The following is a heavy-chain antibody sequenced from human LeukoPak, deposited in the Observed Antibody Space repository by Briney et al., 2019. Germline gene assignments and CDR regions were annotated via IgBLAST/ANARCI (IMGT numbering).Heavy chain of an antibody. D-gene: IGHD1-14*01. CDR1: GYSFTSYW. CDR2: IDPNNSYT. CDR3: SKQVSTGGAGHYYYYGMDV. J-gene: IGHJ6*04. V-gene: IGHV5-10-1*01. Sequence: GESLRFSCKGSGYSFTSYWISWVRQMPRKGREWMGRIDPNNSYTNYSPSFQGHVTISADKSISTAYLQWSSLKASGTAMYYGSKQVSTGGAGHYYYYGMDVWGKGTTVSVSS.